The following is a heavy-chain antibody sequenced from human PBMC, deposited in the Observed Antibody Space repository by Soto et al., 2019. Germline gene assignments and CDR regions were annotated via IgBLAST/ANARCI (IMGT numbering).Heavy chain of an antibody. J-gene: IGHJ6*03. V-gene: IGHV1-8*01. D-gene: IGHD3-10*01. CDR2: MNPNSGNT. Sequence: ASVKVSCKASGYTFTSYDINWVRQATGQGLEWMGWMNPNSGNTGDAQKFQGRVTMTRNTSISSAYMELSSLRSEDTAVYYCARVLRDTMVRGVIITYYYYYYMDVWGKGTTVTVSS. CDR3: ARVLRDTMVRGVIITYYYYYYMDV. CDR1: GYTFTSYD.